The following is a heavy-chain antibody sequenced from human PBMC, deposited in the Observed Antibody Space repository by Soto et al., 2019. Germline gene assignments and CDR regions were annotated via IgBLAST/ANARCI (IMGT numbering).Heavy chain of an antibody. CDR2: VYHTGSI. V-gene: IGHV4-59*11. D-gene: IGHD2-15*01. CDR1: GVSMSGHF. CDR3: AKLSAAERDSPSIIVCDS. Sequence: QVQLQESGPGLVKPSETLSLTCTVSGVSMSGHFWNWIRQTPGRGLEWIGYVYHTGSIQYNPSLKTRVTMSIDTSKSQFSLKLKSVTAADTATYYCAKLSAAERDSPSIIVCDSWGQGALVTVSA. J-gene: IGHJ4*02.